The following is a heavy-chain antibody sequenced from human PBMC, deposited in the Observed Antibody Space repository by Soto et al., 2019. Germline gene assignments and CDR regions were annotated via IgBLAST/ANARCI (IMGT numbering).Heavy chain of an antibody. CDR3: TRGGDPYKTGH. CDR2: IYHSGST. CDR1: GGSISSGGYY. D-gene: IGHD2-21*01. J-gene: IGHJ4*02. Sequence: SETLSLTCTVSGGSISSGGYYWSWIRQPPGKGLEWIGYIYHSGSTYYNPSLKGRVTMSVDTSKNQFSLKLTSVNTADTAIYYCTRGGDPYKTGHWGQGTLVTVSS. V-gene: IGHV4-30-2*02.